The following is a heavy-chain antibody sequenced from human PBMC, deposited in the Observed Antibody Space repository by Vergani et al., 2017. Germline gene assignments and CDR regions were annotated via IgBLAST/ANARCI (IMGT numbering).Heavy chain of an antibody. CDR1: GYTFTGYY. D-gene: IGHD3-10*01. V-gene: IGHV1-2*02. CDR2: INPNSGGT. J-gene: IGHJ4*02. CDR3: ARGRSYYYGSGSYYPYLPFATGPDY. Sequence: QVQLVQSGAEVKKPGASVKVSCKASGYTFTGYYMHWVRQAPGQGLEWMGWINPNSGGTNYAQKFQGRVTMTRDTSIRTAYMELSRLRSDDTAVYYCARGRSYYYGSGSYYPYLPFATGPDYWGQGTLVTVSS.